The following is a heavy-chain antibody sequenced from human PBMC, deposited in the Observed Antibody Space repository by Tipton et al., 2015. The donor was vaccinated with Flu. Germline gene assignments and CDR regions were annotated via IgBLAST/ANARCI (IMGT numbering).Heavy chain of an antibody. CDR1: GFTFSDYY. CDR2: ISSSGSTI. J-gene: IGHJ6*02. V-gene: IGHV3-11*01. CDR3: ARVWFGELSNYYYGMDV. D-gene: IGHD3-10*01. Sequence: SLRLSCAASGFTFSDYYMSWIRQAPGKGLEWVSYISSSGSTIYYADSVKGRFTISRDNAKNSLYLQMNSLRAEDTAVYYCARVWFGELSNYYYGMDVWGQGTTVPVSS.